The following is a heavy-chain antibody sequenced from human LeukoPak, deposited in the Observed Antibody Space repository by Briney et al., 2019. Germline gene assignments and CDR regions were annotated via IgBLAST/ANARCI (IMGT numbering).Heavy chain of an antibody. Sequence: PGGSLRLSCAASGFTFDDYGMHWVRQVPGKGLDWVALVSGDGADTYYADSVRGRFTISRDNSENSLFLQMNSLRPEHTALYYCAKDRLYSGTTFDSWGQGTLATVSS. V-gene: IGHV3-43*02. CDR1: GFTFDDYG. CDR2: VSGDGADT. CDR3: AKDRLYSGTTFDS. J-gene: IGHJ4*02. D-gene: IGHD1-1*01.